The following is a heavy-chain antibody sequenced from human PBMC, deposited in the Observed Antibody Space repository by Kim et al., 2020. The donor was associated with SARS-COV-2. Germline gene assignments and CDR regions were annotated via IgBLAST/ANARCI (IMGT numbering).Heavy chain of an antibody. CDR2: ISYDGSNK. J-gene: IGHJ6*02. CDR3: AKDRIAVAGTYYYYGMDV. D-gene: IGHD6-19*01. CDR1: GFTFSSYG. Sequence: GGSLRLSCAASGFTFSSYGMHWVRQAPGKGLEWVAVISYDGSNKYYADSVKGRFTISRDNSKNTLYLQMNSLRAEDTAVYYCAKDRIAVAGTYYYYGMDVWGQGTTVTVSS. V-gene: IGHV3-30*18.